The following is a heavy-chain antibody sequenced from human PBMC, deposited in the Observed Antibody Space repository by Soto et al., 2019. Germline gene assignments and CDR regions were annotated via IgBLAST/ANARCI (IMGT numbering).Heavy chain of an antibody. CDR3: ARHVSSQVVIRNWFDP. Sequence: SETLSLTCTVSGGSISSSSYYWGWIRQPPGKGLEWIGYIYYSGSTNYNPSLKSRVTISVDTSKNQFSLKLSSVTAADTAVYYCARHVSSQVVIRNWFDPWGQGTLVNGSS. CDR1: GGSISSSSYY. J-gene: IGHJ5*02. D-gene: IGHD3-22*01. V-gene: IGHV4-61*05. CDR2: IYYSGST.